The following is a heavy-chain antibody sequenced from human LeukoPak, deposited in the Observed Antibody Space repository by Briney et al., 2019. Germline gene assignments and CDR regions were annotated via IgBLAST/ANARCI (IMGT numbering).Heavy chain of an antibody. CDR1: GYTLTELS. V-gene: IGHV1-24*01. Sequence: ASVKVSCKVSGYTLTELSIQWVRQGPGKELEWMGGFDPEDGESIYAQRFQGRVTMTEDTSTDTAYMELRSLTSEDTAAYYCATDPGSSGYSWGQGTLVTVTS. CDR3: ATDPGSSGYS. J-gene: IGHJ5*02. D-gene: IGHD3-22*01. CDR2: FDPEDGES.